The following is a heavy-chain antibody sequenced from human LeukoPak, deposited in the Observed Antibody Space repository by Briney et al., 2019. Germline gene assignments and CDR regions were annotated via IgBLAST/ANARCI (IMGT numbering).Heavy chain of an antibody. Sequence: SETLSLTCAVYGGSFSGYYWSWIRQPPGKGLEWIGEINHSGSTNYNPSLKSRVTISVDTSKNQFSLKLSSVTAADTAVYYCARGGAGYCSSTSCQGAYYYYYMDVWGKGTTVTVSS. V-gene: IGHV4-34*01. J-gene: IGHJ6*03. D-gene: IGHD2-2*01. CDR1: GGSFSGYY. CDR3: ARGGAGYCSSTSCQGAYYYYYMDV. CDR2: INHSGST.